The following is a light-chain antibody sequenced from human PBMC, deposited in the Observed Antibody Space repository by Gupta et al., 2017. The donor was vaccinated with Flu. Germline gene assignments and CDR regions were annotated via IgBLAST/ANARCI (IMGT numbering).Light chain of an antibody. V-gene: IGLV3-21*02. J-gene: IGLJ3*02. CDR2: DDR. CDR1: KMGVRS. Sequence: DSICGGGNKMGVRSVYWYQHRQGHAHVLVVYDDRDRNSGIPERFSASNSGTTATLTISRIEAEDEADYYCQVRDTNSDSGVFGGGTKLTVL. CDR3: QVRDTNSDSGV.